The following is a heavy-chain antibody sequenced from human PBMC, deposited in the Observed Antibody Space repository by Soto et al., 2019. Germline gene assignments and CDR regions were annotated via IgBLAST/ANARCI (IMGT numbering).Heavy chain of an antibody. J-gene: IGHJ4*02. CDR3: VQDATMPSGWYYFDC. V-gene: IGHV3-23*01. D-gene: IGHD6-19*01. CDR2: IDYSGGTT. Sequence: PGGSLRLSCAASGFTFSILAMGWVRQAPGKGLEWVSVIDYSGGTTYYTDSVKGRFIISRDNSKKMLYLQMNSLRAEDTAVYYCVQDATMPSGWYYFDCWGQGPLVTSPQ. CDR1: GFTFSILA.